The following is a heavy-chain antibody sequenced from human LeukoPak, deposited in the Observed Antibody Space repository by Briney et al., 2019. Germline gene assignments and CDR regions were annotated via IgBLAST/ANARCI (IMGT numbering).Heavy chain of an antibody. J-gene: IGHJ4*02. CDR3: VRDVHNSLDF. CDR1: GFTFSDYA. V-gene: IGHV3-30*02. Sequence: GGSLRLSCAASGFTFSDYAMHWVRQAPGMGLEWVTLIRYDGNNKYYADSVEGRFTISRDNSKNTLYLQMNGLRAEDTAMYYCVRDVHNSLDFWGQGTLVTVSS. D-gene: IGHD2/OR15-2a*01. CDR2: IRYDGNNK.